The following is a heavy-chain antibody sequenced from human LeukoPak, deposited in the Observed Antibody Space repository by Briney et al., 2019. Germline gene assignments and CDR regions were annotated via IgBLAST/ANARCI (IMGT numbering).Heavy chain of an antibody. CDR2: TKNKAYSYST. CDR1: GFTSSDYY. V-gene: IGHV3-72*01. J-gene: IGHJ5*02. Sequence: PGGSLRLSCAASGFTSSDYYMGWVRQAPGKGLEWVGLTKNKAYSYSTEYAASVEGRFTISRDDSKNSLCLQMNSLKSEDTAVYYCARVHSPYGGPGWFDPWGQGSLVIVCS. D-gene: IGHD3-10*01. CDR3: ARVHSPYGGPGWFDP.